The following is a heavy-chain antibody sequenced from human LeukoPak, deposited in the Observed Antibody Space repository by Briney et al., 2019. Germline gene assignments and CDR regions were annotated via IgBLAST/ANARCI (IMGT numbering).Heavy chain of an antibody. Sequence: GGSLRLSCAASGFTFSNYAMNWVRQAPGKGLEWVSTISGGGGTTYYADSVKGRFTISRDNSKDTLYLQMNSLRAEDTAVYYCARILDSAWGELGYWGQGTLVTVSS. J-gene: IGHJ4*02. V-gene: IGHV3-23*01. D-gene: IGHD6-19*01. CDR3: ARILDSAWGELGY. CDR1: GFTFSNYA. CDR2: ISGGGGTT.